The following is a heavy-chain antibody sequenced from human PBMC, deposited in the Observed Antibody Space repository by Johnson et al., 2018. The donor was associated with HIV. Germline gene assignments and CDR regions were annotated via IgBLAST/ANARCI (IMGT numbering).Heavy chain of an antibody. D-gene: IGHD3-10*01. V-gene: IGHV3-30*02. CDR2: IRYDGSRK. CDR1: GFTFSTYA. Sequence: QVQLVESGGGVVQPGGSLRLSCAASGFTFSTYAMHWVRQAPGKGLEWVAFIRYDGSRKHYADSVKGRFTISRDNSKKTMYLQMNSLRAEDTAVYYCATEGYGSGTYGAFDIWGQGTKVTVSS. CDR3: ATEGYGSGTYGAFDI. J-gene: IGHJ3*02.